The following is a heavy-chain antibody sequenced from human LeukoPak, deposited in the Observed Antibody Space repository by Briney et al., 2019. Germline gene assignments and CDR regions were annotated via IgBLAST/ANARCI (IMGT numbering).Heavy chain of an antibody. D-gene: IGHD5-12*01. V-gene: IGHV1-8*03. CDR1: GYTFTSYD. CDR3: ARGRSTGYPYYFEY. J-gene: IGHJ4*02. Sequence: ASVQVSCKASGYTFTSYDINWVRQATGQGLEWMGWMNPNSGSTGYAQKFQGRVTITRNTSISTAYMELSGLRSEDTAVYYCARGRSTGYPYYFEYWGQGTLVTVYS. CDR2: MNPNSGST.